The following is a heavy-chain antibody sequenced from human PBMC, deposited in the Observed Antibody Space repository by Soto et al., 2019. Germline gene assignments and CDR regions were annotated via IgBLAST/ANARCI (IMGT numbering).Heavy chain of an antibody. D-gene: IGHD3-3*01. J-gene: IGHJ4*02. CDR3: ATLSSSDFWSGYGYYYFDY. CDR1: GYSFTSYW. Sequence: PGESLKISCKGSGYSFTSYWISWVRQMPGKGLEWMGRIDPSDSYTNYSPSFQGHVTISADKSISTAYLQWSSLKASDTAMYYCATLSSSDFWSGYGYYYFDYWGQGNLVTVSS. V-gene: IGHV5-10-1*01. CDR2: IDPSDSYT.